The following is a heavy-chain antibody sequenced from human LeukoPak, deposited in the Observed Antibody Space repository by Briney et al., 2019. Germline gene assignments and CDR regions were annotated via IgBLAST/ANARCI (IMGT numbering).Heavy chain of an antibody. CDR2: IYYSGST. CDR1: GGSISSSSYY. V-gene: IGHV4-39*07. D-gene: IGHD1-26*01. J-gene: IGHJ4*02. CDR3: ARDEATTFHRDKDYFDY. Sequence: SETLSLTCTVSGGSISSSSYYWGWIRQPPGKGLEWIGSIYYSGSTYYNPSLKSRVTISVDTSKNQFSLKLSSVTAADTAVYYCARDEATTFHRDKDYFDYWGQGTLVTVSS.